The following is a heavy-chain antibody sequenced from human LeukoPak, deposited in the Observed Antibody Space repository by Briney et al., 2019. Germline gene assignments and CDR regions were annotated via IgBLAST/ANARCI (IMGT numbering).Heavy chain of an antibody. D-gene: IGHD6-13*01. V-gene: IGHV3-48*01. CDR2: ISSSSSTI. CDR3: ARAHSSSWYGASYYYYYYMDV. Sequence: GGSLRLSCAASGFTFSSYSMNWVRQAPGKGLEWVSYISSSSSTIYHADSVKGRFTISRDNAKNSLYLQMNSLRAEDTAVYYCARAHSSSWYGASYYYYYYMDVWGKGTTVTVSS. CDR1: GFTFSSYS. J-gene: IGHJ6*03.